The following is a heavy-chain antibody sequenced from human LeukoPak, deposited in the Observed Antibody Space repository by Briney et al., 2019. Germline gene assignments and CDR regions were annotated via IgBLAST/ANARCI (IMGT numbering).Heavy chain of an antibody. Sequence: PGGSLRLSCTASGFAFSTYTMNWVRQAPGKGLEWVSSISSGSSYFYYADSVKGRSTVSRDDAKGSLFLHMNNLRAEDTAVYYCVRDERRRRPYYVDVWGKGTTVTVSS. CDR1: GFAFSTYT. CDR3: VRDERRRRPYYVDV. CDR2: ISSGSSYF. J-gene: IGHJ6*03. D-gene: IGHD1-1*01. V-gene: IGHV3-21*01.